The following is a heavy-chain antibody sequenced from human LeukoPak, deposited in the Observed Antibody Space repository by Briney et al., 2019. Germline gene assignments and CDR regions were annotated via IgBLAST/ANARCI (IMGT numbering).Heavy chain of an antibody. D-gene: IGHD3-22*01. CDR3: AGIYYDSSFGGLETDAFDI. V-gene: IGHV3-23*01. CDR2: ISGSGGST. Sequence: PGGSLRLSCAASGFTFSSYAMSWVRQAPGKGLEWVSAISGSGGSTYYADSVKGRFTISRDNSKNTLYLQMNSLRAEDTAVYYCAGIYYDSSFGGLETDAFDIWGQGTMVTVSS. CDR1: GFTFSSYA. J-gene: IGHJ3*02.